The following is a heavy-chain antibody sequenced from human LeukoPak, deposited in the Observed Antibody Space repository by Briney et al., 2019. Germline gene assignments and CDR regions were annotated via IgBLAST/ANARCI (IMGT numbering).Heavy chain of an antibody. Sequence: GGSLRLSCAASGFTFDDYAMHWVRQAPGKGLEGVSGISWNSGSIGYAASVKGRFTISRDNAKNSLYLQMNRLRAEDMALYYCAKGSRWLLFSDLDYWGQGTLVTVSS. CDR1: GFTFDDYA. CDR2: ISWNSGSI. CDR3: AKGSRWLLFSDLDY. J-gene: IGHJ4*02. D-gene: IGHD2-15*01. V-gene: IGHV3-9*03.